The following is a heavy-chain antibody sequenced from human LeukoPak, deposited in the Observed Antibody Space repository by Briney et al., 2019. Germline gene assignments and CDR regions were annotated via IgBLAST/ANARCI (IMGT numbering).Heavy chain of an antibody. CDR3: ARVAYGNLYYYYMDV. V-gene: IGHV4-59*01. D-gene: IGHD3-10*01. Sequence: PSETLSLTCTVSDGSIGGYYWSWIRQPPGKGLEWIGYISYSGSTDYNPSLKSRVTMSVDSSKSQFSLKLTSVTAADTAVYYCARVAYGNLYYYYMDVWGKGTMVTISS. CDR1: DGSIGGYY. CDR2: ISYSGST. J-gene: IGHJ6*03.